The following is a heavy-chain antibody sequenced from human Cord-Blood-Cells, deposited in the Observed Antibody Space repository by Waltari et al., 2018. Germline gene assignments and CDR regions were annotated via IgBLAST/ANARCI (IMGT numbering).Heavy chain of an antibody. J-gene: IGHJ6*02. V-gene: IGHV3-30*18. D-gene: IGHD6-6*01. CDR2: ISYDGSNK. CDR1: GFTFSSYG. CDR3: AKDMGGWDSSSSNYYYGMDV. Sequence: VQPGRSLRLSCAASGFTFSSYGMHWVRQAPGKGLEWVAVISYDGSNKYYADSVKGRFIISRDNSKNTLYLQMNSLRAEDTAVYYCAKDMGGWDSSSSNYYYGMDVWGQGTTVTVSS.